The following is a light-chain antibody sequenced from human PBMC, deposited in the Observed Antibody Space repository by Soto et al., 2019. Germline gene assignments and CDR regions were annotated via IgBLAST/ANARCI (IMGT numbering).Light chain of an antibody. CDR2: GAS. V-gene: IGKV3-20*01. J-gene: IGKJ1*01. Sequence: EIVLTQSPGTLSLSPGERATLSCRASQTISNNYLAWYQQKPGQAPRLLIYGASSRATGIPDRFRGSGSGTDFTLIISRLVPEDFAVYYCQRYGGSPRTFGQGTKVEI. CDR3: QRYGGSPRT. CDR1: QTISNNY.